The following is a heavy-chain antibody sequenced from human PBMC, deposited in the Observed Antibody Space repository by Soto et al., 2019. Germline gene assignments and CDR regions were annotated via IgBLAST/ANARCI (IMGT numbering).Heavy chain of an antibody. CDR2: IYWNDDK. Sequence: SGPTLGTHTDPHADLHLLWFSLSTSGVGVGWIRQPPGKALEWLALIYWNDDKRYSPSLKSRLTITKDTSKNQVVLTMTNMDPVDTATYYCAHSLKIQGFDYWGQGTLVTVSS. CDR3: AHSLKIQGFDY. V-gene: IGHV2-5*01. J-gene: IGHJ4*02. CDR1: FSLSTSGVG.